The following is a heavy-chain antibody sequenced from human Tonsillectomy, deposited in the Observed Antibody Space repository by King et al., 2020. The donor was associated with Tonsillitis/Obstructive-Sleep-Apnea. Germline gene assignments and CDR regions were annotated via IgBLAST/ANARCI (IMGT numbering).Heavy chain of an antibody. CDR1: GYTFTSYG. CDR3: AREWSDDFWSGYPQNYFDY. D-gene: IGHD3-3*01. Sequence: VQLVESGAEVKKPGASVKVSCTASGYTFTSYGISWVRQAPGQGLEWMGWISTYNGNTNYAQKLQGRVTMTTDTSTSTAYMELRSLRSDDTAVYYCAREWSDDFWSGYPQNYFDYWGQGTLVTVSS. CDR2: ISTYNGNT. V-gene: IGHV1-18*01. J-gene: IGHJ4*02.